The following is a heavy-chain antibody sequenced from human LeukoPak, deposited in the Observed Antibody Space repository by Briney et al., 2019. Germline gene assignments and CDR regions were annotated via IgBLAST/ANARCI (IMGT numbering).Heavy chain of an antibody. Sequence: GESLKISCKASGYKFTSYYIAWVRQMPGKGLEWMGIIYPGDSETRYSLSFQGQVTISADKSINTAYLQWTSLKASDSAMYYCARPRAVTGTRDAFDIWGQGTMVTVSS. CDR3: ARPRAVTGTRDAFDI. D-gene: IGHD6-19*01. V-gene: IGHV5-51*01. CDR1: GYKFTSYY. CDR2: IYPGDSET. J-gene: IGHJ3*02.